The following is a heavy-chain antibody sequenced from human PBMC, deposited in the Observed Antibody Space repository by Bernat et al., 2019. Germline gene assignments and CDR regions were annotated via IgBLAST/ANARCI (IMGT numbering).Heavy chain of an antibody. CDR1: GFTFSSYG. V-gene: IGHV3-33*01. CDR2: IWYDGSNK. CDR3: AGDHEGYFDY. J-gene: IGHJ4*02. Sequence: QVQLVESGGGVVQPGRSLRLSCAASGFTFSSYGMHWVRQAPGKGLEWVAVIWYDGSNKYYADSVKGRFTISRKNSKNTLYLQMNSLGAEDTAVYYCAGDHEGYFDYWGQGTLVTVSS.